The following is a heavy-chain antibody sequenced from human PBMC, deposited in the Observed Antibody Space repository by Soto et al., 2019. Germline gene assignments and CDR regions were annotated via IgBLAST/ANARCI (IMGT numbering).Heavy chain of an antibody. J-gene: IGHJ6*02. V-gene: IGHV1-69*01. CDR1: GGTFSSYA. CDR2: IIPIFGTA. CDR3: ARGPNYDSSGYYYAWYYYVMDV. D-gene: IGHD3-22*01. Sequence: QVQLVQSGAEVKKPGSSVKVSCKASGGTFSSYAISWVRQAPGQGLEWMGGIIPIFGTANYAQKFQGRVTITADESTSTAYMELSSLRSEDTAVYYCARGPNYDSSGYYYAWYYYVMDVWGQGTTVTVSS.